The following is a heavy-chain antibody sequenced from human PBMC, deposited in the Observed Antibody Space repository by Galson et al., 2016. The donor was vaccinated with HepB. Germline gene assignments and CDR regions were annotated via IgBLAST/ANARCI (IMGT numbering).Heavy chain of an antibody. Sequence: SLRLSCAASGFTFSDYYMHWVRQGSGRGLMWVSRISSDGNTTTYADSVKGRFTISRDNAKNTLYLQLNSLRGEDTAVYYCTRAVYSSSWLLYYGMDVWGQGTTVTVSS. CDR2: ISSDGNTT. J-gene: IGHJ6*02. CDR3: TRAVYSSSWLLYYGMDV. D-gene: IGHD6-13*01. V-gene: IGHV3-74*01. CDR1: GFTFSDYY.